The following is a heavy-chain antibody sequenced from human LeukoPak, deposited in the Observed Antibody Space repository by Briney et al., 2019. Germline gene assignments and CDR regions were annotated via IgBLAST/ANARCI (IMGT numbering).Heavy chain of an antibody. CDR3: ARVRFLRYFDL. CDR2: IYTSGST. Sequence: SQTLSLTCTVSGGSISSGSYYWSWIRQPAGKGLEWIGRIYTSGSTNYNPSLKSRVTISVDTSKNQFSLKLSSVTAADTAVYYCARVRFLRYFDLWGRGTLVTVSS. J-gene: IGHJ2*01. D-gene: IGHD3-3*01. CDR1: GGSISSGSYY. V-gene: IGHV4-61*02.